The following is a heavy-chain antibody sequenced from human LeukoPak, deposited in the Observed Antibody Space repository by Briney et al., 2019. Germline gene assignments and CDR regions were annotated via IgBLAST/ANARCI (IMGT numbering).Heavy chain of an antibody. CDR3: ARGRLTSCYDY. Sequence: PSGTLSLPCAVSGGSFSGYYWSWVRQPPGKGLEWIGEINHSGSTNYNPSLKSRVTISVDTSKNQFSLKLSSVTAADTAVYYCARGRLTSCYDYWGQGTLVTVSS. CDR1: GGSFSGYY. D-gene: IGHD2-2*01. CDR2: INHSGST. V-gene: IGHV4-34*01. J-gene: IGHJ4*02.